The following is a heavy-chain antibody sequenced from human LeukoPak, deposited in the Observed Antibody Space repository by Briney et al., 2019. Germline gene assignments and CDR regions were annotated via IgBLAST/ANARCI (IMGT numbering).Heavy chain of an antibody. CDR3: ARLDYGGPLGFDP. J-gene: IGHJ5*02. CDR2: INPNSGGT. V-gene: IGHV1-2*02. CDR1: GYTFTGYY. Sequence: ASVKVSCKASGYTFTGYYMHWVRQAPGQGLEWVGWINPNSGGTNYAQKFQGRVTITRDTSISTAYMELSRLRSDDTAVYYCARLDYGGPLGFDPWGQGTLVTVSS. D-gene: IGHD4-23*01.